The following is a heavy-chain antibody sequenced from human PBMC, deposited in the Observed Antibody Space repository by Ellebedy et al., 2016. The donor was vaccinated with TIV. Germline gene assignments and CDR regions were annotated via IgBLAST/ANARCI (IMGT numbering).Heavy chain of an antibody. CDR1: GYTFTSYA. V-gene: IGHV1-3*01. D-gene: IGHD1-26*01. J-gene: IGHJ4*02. CDR3: ARDDSGCFDY. Sequence: AASVKVSCKASGYTFTSYAMHWVRQPPGQRLEWMGWINAGNGDTKYSQTFQGRVTITRDTSASTAYMELRSLRSDDTAMYYCARDDSGCFDYWGQGTLVTVSS. CDR2: INAGNGDT.